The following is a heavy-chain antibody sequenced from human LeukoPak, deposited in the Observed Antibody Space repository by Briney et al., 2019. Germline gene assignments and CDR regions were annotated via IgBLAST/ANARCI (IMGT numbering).Heavy chain of an antibody. J-gene: IGHJ4*02. Sequence: PSQTLSLTCTVSGGSISSGDYYWSWIRQPPGKGLEWIGYIYYSGSTNYNPSLKSRVTISVDTSKNQFSLKLSSVTAADTAVYYCARHGEGGGGSYYDFDYWGQGTLVTVSS. CDR2: IYYSGST. D-gene: IGHD1-26*01. V-gene: IGHV4-30-4*08. CDR1: GGSISSGDYY. CDR3: ARHGEGGGGSYYDFDY.